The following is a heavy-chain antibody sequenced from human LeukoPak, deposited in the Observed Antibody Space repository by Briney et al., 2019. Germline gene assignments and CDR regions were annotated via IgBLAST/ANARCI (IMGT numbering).Heavy chain of an antibody. Sequence: SETLSLTCTVSGDSISSYYRTWIRQPPGKGLEWIGYIYYSGTTNYNPSLKSRVTISVDTSKNQFSLKLSSVTAADTAVYYCASGRPLGFDYWGQGALVTVSS. CDR1: GDSISSYY. D-gene: IGHD1-26*01. J-gene: IGHJ4*02. V-gene: IGHV4-59*01. CDR2: IYYSGTT. CDR3: ASGRPLGFDY.